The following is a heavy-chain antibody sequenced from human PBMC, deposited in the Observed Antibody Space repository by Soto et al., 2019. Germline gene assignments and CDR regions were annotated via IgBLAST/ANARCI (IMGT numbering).Heavy chain of an antibody. D-gene: IGHD2-15*01. Sequence: QVQLQESGPGLVKPSQTLSLTCTVSGGSISSGGYYWSWIRQHPGKGLEWIGYIYYSGSTYYNPSLKGRVNISVDTFKNQFSLKLSSVTAADTAVYYCARGYCSGGSCYRSAFDIWGQGTMVTVSS. CDR3: ARGYCSGGSCYRSAFDI. CDR2: IYYSGST. J-gene: IGHJ3*02. CDR1: GGSISSGGYY. V-gene: IGHV4-31*03.